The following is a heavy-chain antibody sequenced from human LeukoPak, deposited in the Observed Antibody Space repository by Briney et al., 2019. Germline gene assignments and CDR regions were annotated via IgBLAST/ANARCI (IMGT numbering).Heavy chain of an antibody. J-gene: IGHJ6*03. CDR3: ARDLYYDILTGYRLGVYYYYMDV. CDR1: GGSISSSNYY. V-gene: IGHV4-61*02. CDR2: IYTSEST. D-gene: IGHD3-9*01. Sequence: SETLSLTCSVSGGSISSSNYYWSWIRQPAGKGLEWIGRIYTSESTNYNPSLKSRVTMSVDTSKNQFSLKLSSVTAADTAVYYCARDLYYDILTGYRLGVYYYYMDVWGKGTTVIISS.